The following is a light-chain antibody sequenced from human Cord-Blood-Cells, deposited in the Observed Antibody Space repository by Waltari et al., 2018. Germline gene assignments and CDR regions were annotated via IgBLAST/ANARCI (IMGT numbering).Light chain of an antibody. CDR1: QSLLHRNGYNY. CDR3: REDLQRTNS. CDR2: LSS. J-gene: IGKJ2*03. V-gene: IGKV2-28*01. Sequence: NVVNQSTLSIPVTPGQPASIYCRSTQSLLHRNGYNYLDWYTQMPGQSQQLVIYLSSNRASGVAERVSGSCSGRGGGREVSREEAEFVGVEGCREDLQRTNSIGQ.